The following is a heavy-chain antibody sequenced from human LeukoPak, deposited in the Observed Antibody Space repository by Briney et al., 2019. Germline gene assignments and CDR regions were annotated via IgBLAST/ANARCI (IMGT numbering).Heavy chain of an antibody. CDR3: ARDSTRVNFHY. CDR2: INPNNGDT. CDR1: GYTFTNYY. J-gene: IGHJ4*02. V-gene: IGHV1-2*02. D-gene: IGHD4-17*01. Sequence: ASVKVSCKTSGYTFTNYYIHWVRQAPGQGLEWMGCINPNNGDTNYAQKFQGRVTMTRDTSISTAYMELSRLRSDDTAVYYCARDSTRVNFHYWGQGSLATVSS.